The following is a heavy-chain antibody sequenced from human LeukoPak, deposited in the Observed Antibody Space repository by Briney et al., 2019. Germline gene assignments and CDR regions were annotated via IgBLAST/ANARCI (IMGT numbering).Heavy chain of an antibody. J-gene: IGHJ6*02. Sequence: ASVKVSCKASGYTFTGYYMHWVRQAPGQGLEWMGWINPNSGGTNYAQKFQGRVTMTRDTSISTAYMELSRLRSDDTAVYYCARDLGTVTTYYYYYGMDVWGQGTTVTVSS. V-gene: IGHV1-2*02. CDR1: GYTFTGYY. CDR2: INPNSGGT. D-gene: IGHD4-17*01. CDR3: ARDLGTVTTYYYYYGMDV.